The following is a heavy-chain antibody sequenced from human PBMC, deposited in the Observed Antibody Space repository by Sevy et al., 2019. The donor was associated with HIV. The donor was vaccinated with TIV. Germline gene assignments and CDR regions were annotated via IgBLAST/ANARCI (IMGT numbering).Heavy chain of an antibody. V-gene: IGHV4-39*01. CDR2: IYYSGST. CDR3: ASYSGSYYFDY. Sequence: SETLSLTCTVSGGSISSSSYYWGWIRQPPGKGLEWIGSIYYSGSTYYNPSLKSRVTISVDTSKNRFSLKLSSVTAADTAVYYCASYSGSYYFDYWGQGTLVTVSS. D-gene: IGHD1-26*01. J-gene: IGHJ4*02. CDR1: GGSISSSSYY.